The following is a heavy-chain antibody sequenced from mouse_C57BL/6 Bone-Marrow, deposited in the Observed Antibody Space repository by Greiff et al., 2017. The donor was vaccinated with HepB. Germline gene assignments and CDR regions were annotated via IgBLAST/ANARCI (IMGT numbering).Heavy chain of an antibody. CDR1: GFTFSDYG. J-gene: IGHJ1*03. CDR2: ISNLAYSI. CDR3: ARHGATVVARYFDV. Sequence: EVQLQESGGGLVQPGGSLKLSCAASGFTFSDYGMAWVRQAPRKGPEWVAFISNLAYSIYYADTVTGRFTISRENAKNTLYLEMSSLRSEDTAMYYCARHGATVVARYFDVWGTGTTVTVSS. D-gene: IGHD1-1*01. V-gene: IGHV5-15*01.